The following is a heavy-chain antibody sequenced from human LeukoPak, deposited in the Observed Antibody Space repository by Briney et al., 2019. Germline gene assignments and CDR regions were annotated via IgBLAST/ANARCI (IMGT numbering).Heavy chain of an antibody. V-gene: IGHV3-74*01. J-gene: IGHJ4*02. Sequence: GGSLRLSCAASGFTFSSFWIYWVRHAPGKGLVWVSRINGDGSETIYADSVKGRFTISRDNAKNTVYLQMNSLRAEDTAVYYCARVRMGDDFNPFDYWGQGTLVNVSS. D-gene: IGHD3-16*01. CDR3: ARVRMGDDFNPFDY. CDR2: INGDGSET. CDR1: GFTFSSFW.